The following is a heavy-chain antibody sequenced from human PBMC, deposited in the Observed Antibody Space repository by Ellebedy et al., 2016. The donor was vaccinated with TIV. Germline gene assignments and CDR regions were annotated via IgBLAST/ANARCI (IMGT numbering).Heavy chain of an antibody. CDR1: GFSFRSYW. Sequence: GESLKISCAASGFSFRSYWMSWVRQAPGKGLQWVANIYQDGSVQYYVDSVKGRFTISRDNADNSLFLQMSSLRAEDTAVYYCARRGSYGDYAVQINSWLDTWGRGTLVAVSS. J-gene: IGHJ5*02. D-gene: IGHD4-17*01. CDR2: IYQDGSVQ. V-gene: IGHV3-7*01. CDR3: ARRGSYGDYAVQINSWLDT.